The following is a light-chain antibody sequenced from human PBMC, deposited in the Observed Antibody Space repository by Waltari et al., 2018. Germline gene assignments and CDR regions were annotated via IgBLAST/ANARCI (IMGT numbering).Light chain of an antibody. V-gene: IGLV2-18*02. Sequence: QSALTQPPSVSGSLGQTVSISCTRSDSAVVDFDRVSWYRQSPGTAPKLLIYEVPGRPSGVAGRFSGSKSGNTASLTISGLQPDDEADYYCSSYIPRRTWVFGGGTTLTVL. J-gene: IGLJ3*02. CDR1: DSAVVDFDR. CDR3: SSYIPRRTWV. CDR2: EVP.